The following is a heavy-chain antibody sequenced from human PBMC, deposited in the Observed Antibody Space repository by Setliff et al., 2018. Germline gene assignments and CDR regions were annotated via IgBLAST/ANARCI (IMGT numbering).Heavy chain of an antibody. CDR3: ARHRAEDYYGSGTIIWGWFDP. CDR1: GYSISSGYY. Sequence: SETLSLTCAVSGYSISSGYYWGWIRQPPGKGLEWIGSIYHSGSTYYNPPLKSRVTISVDTSKNQFSLKLSSVTAADTAVYYCARHRAEDYYGSGTIIWGWFDPWGQGTLVTVSS. J-gene: IGHJ5*02. V-gene: IGHV4-38-2*01. CDR2: IYHSGST. D-gene: IGHD3-10*01.